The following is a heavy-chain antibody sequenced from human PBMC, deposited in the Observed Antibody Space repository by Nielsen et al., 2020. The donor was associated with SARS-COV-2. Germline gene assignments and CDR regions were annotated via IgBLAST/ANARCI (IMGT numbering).Heavy chain of an antibody. J-gene: IGHJ3*02. CDR1: GFTFNTYA. Sequence: SLKISCAAPGFTFNTYAMHWVRQAPGKGLEWVSGISWNSGSIGYADSVKGRFTISRDNAKNSLYLQMNSLRAEDTALYYCAKLASSGDDAFDIWGQGTMVTVSS. CDR2: ISWNSGSI. D-gene: IGHD3-22*01. CDR3: AKLASSGDDAFDI. V-gene: IGHV3-9*01.